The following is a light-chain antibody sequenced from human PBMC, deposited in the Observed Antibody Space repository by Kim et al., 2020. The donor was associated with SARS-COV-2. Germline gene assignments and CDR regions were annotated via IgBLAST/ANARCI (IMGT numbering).Light chain of an antibody. CDR3: QVWDSSAYV. Sequence: VSPGQTASITCSGNKLGEKYTSWFRQKPGQAPVLVMYQDNKRPSGIPERFSGSNSGNTATLTISGTQAMDEADYYCQVWDSSAYVFGTGTKVTVL. CDR1: KLGEKY. CDR2: QDN. V-gene: IGLV3-1*01. J-gene: IGLJ1*01.